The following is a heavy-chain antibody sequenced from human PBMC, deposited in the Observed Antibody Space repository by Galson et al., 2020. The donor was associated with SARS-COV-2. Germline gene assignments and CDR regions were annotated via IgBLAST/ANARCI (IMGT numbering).Heavy chain of an antibody. D-gene: IGHD2-2*01. CDR2: ISHRSTYI. Sequence: GGSLRLSCAASGFTFSDYTMNWVRQAPGKGLEWLSSISHRSTYIYYAESLKGRFTISRDNAKNSLYLQLNSLTVEDTAVYFCVRTPLGYCSTTSCHYPFDPWGQGTLVTVSS. V-gene: IGHV3-21*01. CDR1: GFTFSDYT. J-gene: IGHJ5*02. CDR3: VRTPLGYCSTTSCHYPFDP.